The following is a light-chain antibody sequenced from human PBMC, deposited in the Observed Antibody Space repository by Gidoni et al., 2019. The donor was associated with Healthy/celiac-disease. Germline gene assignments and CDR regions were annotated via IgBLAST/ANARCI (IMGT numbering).Light chain of an antibody. Sequence: EIVLTQSPATLSFSPGERATLSCRASQSVSSYLAWYQKKPGQAPRLLIYDASNRATGIPARFSGSGSGTDFTLTIRSLEPEDFAVYYCQQRSNWPGTFGGGTKVEIK. CDR3: QQRSNWPGT. CDR1: QSVSSY. CDR2: DAS. J-gene: IGKJ4*01. V-gene: IGKV3-11*01.